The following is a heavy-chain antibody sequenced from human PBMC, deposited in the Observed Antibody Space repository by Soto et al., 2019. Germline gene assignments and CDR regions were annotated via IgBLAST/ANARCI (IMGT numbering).Heavy chain of an antibody. Sequence: GGSLRLSCVASGFTFSKFDMSWVRQTPGKGLEWVSAISGRVTDTKYAVSVQGRFTISRDNSNNTVYLQMNSLRADDTAVYYCAKEGTTVSTDYFDYWGQGALVTVSS. J-gene: IGHJ4*02. V-gene: IGHV3-23*01. CDR1: GFTFSKFD. CDR3: AKEGTTVSTDYFDY. D-gene: IGHD4-17*01. CDR2: ISGRVTDT.